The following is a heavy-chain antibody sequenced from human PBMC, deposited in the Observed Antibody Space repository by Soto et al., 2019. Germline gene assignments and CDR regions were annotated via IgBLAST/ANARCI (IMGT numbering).Heavy chain of an antibody. J-gene: IGHJ4*02. V-gene: IGHV3-23*01. D-gene: IGHD6-13*01. CDR1: GFTFSSYA. Sequence: EVQLLESGGGLVQPGGSLRLSCVASGFTFSSYAMSWVRQAPGKGLEWVSVISGSGDITYYADSVKGRFTISRDNSKNGLYFQMNSLRAEDTAVYYCAKDLGMTAAGAIAFDYWGQGTLVTVSS. CDR3: AKDLGMTAAGAIAFDY. CDR2: ISGSGDIT.